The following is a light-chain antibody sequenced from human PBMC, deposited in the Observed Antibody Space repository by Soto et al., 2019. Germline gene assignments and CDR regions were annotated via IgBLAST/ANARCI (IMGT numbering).Light chain of an antibody. Sequence: QSVLTQPASVSGSHGQSIAISYTGTSSDVGAYNYVSWYQQHPGKVPKLVIYDVTSRPSGVSDRFSGSKSGNTASLTISGLQAEDEADYYCSSYTSNTTPYVFGTGTKSPS. CDR2: DVT. J-gene: IGLJ1*01. CDR1: SSDVGAYNY. CDR3: SSYTSNTTPYV. V-gene: IGLV2-14*01.